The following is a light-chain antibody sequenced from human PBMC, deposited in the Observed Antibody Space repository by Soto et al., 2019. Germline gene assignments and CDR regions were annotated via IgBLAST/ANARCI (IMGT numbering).Light chain of an antibody. J-gene: IGKJ5*01. CDR3: MQALQTPIT. V-gene: IGKV2-28*01. CDR1: QSLLHSNGYNY. CDR2: LGS. Sequence: EIVMTQSPPSLTVTPGEPASISCRSSQSLLHSNGYNYLDWYLQKPGQSPQLLIYLGSNRASGVPDRFSGSGSGTDFTLKISRVEAEDVGVYYCMQALQTPITFGQGTRLEIK.